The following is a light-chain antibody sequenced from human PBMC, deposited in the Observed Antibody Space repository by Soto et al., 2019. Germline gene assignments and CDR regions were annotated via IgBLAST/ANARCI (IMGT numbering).Light chain of an antibody. CDR1: SSNLGKNL. V-gene: IGLV1-47*02. CDR3: AAWDDRPSGRV. CDR2: NND. J-gene: IGLJ3*02. Sequence: QLVLTQPPSASGTPGQRVTISCSGSSSNLGKNLVYWYQQLPGTAPKLLIYNNDQRPSGVPDRFSGSKSGTSASLAISGLRSEDEADYYRAAWDDRPSGRVFGGGTKLTVL.